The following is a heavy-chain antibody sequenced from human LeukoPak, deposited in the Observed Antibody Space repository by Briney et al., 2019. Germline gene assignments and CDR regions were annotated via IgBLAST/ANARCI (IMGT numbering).Heavy chain of an antibody. V-gene: IGHV4-59*01. CDR2: IYYSGST. CDR3: ARTTYCSGGSCYPPSDAFDI. CDR1: GGSISSYY. J-gene: IGHJ3*02. Sequence: SETLSLTCTVSGGSISSYYWSWIRQPPGKGLGWIGYIYYSGSTNYNPSLKRRVTISVDTSKNQFSLKLSSVTAADTAVYYCARTTYCSGGSCYPPSDAFDIWGQGTMVTVSS. D-gene: IGHD2-15*01.